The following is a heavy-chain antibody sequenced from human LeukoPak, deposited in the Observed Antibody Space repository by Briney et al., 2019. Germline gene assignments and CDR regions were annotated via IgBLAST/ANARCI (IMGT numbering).Heavy chain of an antibody. CDR2: IWNDGSNK. J-gene: IGHJ4*02. CDR1: GFTFSNYA. V-gene: IGHV3-33*01. D-gene: IGHD5-24*01. Sequence: GGSLRLSCAASGFTFSNYAMHWVRQGPGKGLEWVALIWNDGSNKYYGDSVKGRFTSSRDNSTNTLYLQMNSLRVEETAVYYCARDLMATISSWGEFDYWGQGTLVTVSS. CDR3: ARDLMATISSWGEFDY.